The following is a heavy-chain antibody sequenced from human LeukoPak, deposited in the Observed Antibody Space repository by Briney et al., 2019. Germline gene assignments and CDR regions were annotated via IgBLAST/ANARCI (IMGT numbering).Heavy chain of an antibody. V-gene: IGHV4-38-2*02. Sequence: TSETLSLTGTVSGYSISSGYYWGWIRQPPGKGLEWIGSIYHSGSTYYNPSLKSRVTISVDTSKNQFSLKLSSVTAADTAVYYCARYSYDFWSGYSWFDPWGQGTLVTVSS. CDR2: IYHSGST. J-gene: IGHJ5*02. CDR1: GYSISSGYY. CDR3: ARYSYDFWSGYSWFDP. D-gene: IGHD3-3*01.